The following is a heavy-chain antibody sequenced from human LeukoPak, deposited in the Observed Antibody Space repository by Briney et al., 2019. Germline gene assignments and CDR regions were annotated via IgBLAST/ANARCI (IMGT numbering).Heavy chain of an antibody. J-gene: IGHJ4*02. D-gene: IGHD4-17*01. V-gene: IGHV3-30*04. Sequence: GGSLRLSCAASGFTFSSYAMHWVRQAPGKGLEWVAVISYDGSNKYYADSVKGRFTISRDNSKNTLYLQMNSLRAEDTAVYYCARGYGDYAHWGQGTLVTVSS. CDR3: ARGYGDYAH. CDR1: GFTFSSYA. CDR2: ISYDGSNK.